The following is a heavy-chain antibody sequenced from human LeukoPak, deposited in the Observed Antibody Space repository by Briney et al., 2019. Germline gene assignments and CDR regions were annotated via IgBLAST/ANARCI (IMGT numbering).Heavy chain of an antibody. J-gene: IGHJ4*02. D-gene: IGHD2-2*01. CDR1: GFTFSSYA. CDR2: ISASGGST. V-gene: IGHV3-23*01. Sequence: GGSLRLSCAASGFTFSSYAMNWVRQAPGKGLEWVSTISASGGSTYYFVKGRFTISRDNSKNTLYLQMNSHRAEDTAVYYCAKGYCSSTNCKESFFDYWGQGTLVTVSS. CDR3: AKGYCSSTNCKESFFDY.